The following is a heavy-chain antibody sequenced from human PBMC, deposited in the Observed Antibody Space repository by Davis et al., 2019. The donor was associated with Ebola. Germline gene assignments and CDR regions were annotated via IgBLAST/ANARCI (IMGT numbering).Heavy chain of an antibody. V-gene: IGHV3-21*01. J-gene: IGHJ4*02. D-gene: IGHD4-17*01. CDR1: GFTFSTYT. CDR2: ISSSSSYI. CDR3: ARASYGDYDFDY. Sequence: GGSLRLSCAVSGFTFSTYTMIWVRQAPGKGLEWVSSISSSSSYIYYADSVKGRFTISRDNAKNSLYLQMNSLRAEDTAVYYCARASYGDYDFDYWGQGTLVTVSS.